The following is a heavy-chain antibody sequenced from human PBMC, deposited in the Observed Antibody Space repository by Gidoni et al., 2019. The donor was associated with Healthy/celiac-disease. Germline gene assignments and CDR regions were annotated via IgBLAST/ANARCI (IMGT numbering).Heavy chain of an antibody. D-gene: IGHD3-22*01. CDR3: ARERGGNYDSSGYDY. J-gene: IGHJ4*02. CDR2: IYYSGST. CDR1: GGSISSSSDY. V-gene: IGHV4-39*07. Sequence: QLQLQASGPGLVKPSETLSLTGTVSGGSISSSSDYWGWIRQPPGKGLEWIGSIYYSGSTYYNPSLKSRVTISVDTSKNQFSLKLSSVTAADTAVYYCARERGGNYDSSGYDYWGQGTLVTVSS.